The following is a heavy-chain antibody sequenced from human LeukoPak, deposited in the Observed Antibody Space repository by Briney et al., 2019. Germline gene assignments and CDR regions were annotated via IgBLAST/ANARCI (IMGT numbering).Heavy chain of an antibody. CDR2: INNVGSHI. J-gene: IGHJ4*02. Sequence: GGSLRLSCAASGFTFSSSAMNWVRQAPGKGLEWVSSINNVGSHIYYAGSVRGRFTISRDNAKSSLYLQMSSLRAEDTAVYYCASYHVDTAMVTVPFDYWGQGTLVTVSS. CDR3: ASYHVDTAMVTVPFDY. V-gene: IGHV3-21*01. D-gene: IGHD5-18*01. CDR1: GFTFSSSA.